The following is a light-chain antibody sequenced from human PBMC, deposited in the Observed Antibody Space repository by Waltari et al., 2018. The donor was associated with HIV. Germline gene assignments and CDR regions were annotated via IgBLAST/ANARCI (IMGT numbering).Light chain of an antibody. CDR2: SNN. J-gene: IGLJ3*02. CDR1: RSNIGSNT. V-gene: IGLV1-44*01. CDR3: AAWDDSLNGWV. Sequence: QSVLTQPPSASGTPGQRVPIPCSGSRSNIGSNTVTWYQQLPGTAPKLFIYSNNQRPSGVPDRFSGSKSGTSASLAISGLQSEDEADYYCAAWDDSLNGWVFGGGTKLTVV.